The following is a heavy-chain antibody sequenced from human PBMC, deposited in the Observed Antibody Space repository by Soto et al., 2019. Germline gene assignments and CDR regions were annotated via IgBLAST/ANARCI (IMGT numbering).Heavy chain of an antibody. CDR1: GYTFTSYG. J-gene: IGHJ4*02. CDR2: ISAYNGNT. Sequence: ASVKVSCKASGYTFTSYGISWMRQAPGQGLEWMGWISAYNGNTNYAQKLQGRVTMTTDTSTSTAYMELRSLRSDDTAVYYCARVQVTIFGVVIIGDFDYWGQGTLVTVSS. D-gene: IGHD3-3*01. V-gene: IGHV1-18*01. CDR3: ARVQVTIFGVVIIGDFDY.